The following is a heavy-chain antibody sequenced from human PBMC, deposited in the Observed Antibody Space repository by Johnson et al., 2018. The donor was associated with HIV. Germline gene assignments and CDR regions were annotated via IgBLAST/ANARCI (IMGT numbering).Heavy chain of an antibody. Sequence: VHLVESGGGLVQPGGSLRLSCAASRFTFSNYWMSWVRQAPGKGLEWVANINQDGSEKYYVDSVRGRFTISRDNAKNSLYLQMNSLRAEDTAVYYCARDLGVATAKVNAFDIWGQGTMVTVSS. V-gene: IGHV3-7*01. CDR3: ARDLGVATAKVNAFDI. CDR1: RFTFSNYW. J-gene: IGHJ3*02. CDR2: INQDGSEK. D-gene: IGHD5-12*01.